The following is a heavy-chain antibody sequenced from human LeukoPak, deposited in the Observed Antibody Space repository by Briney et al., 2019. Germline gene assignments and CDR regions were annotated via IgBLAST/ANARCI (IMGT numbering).Heavy chain of an antibody. CDR2: IYRNADGGTT. V-gene: IGHV3-15*05. Sequence: KTGGSLRLSCAASGFTFSNAWMTWVRQAPGKGLEWVGAIYRNADGGTTDYAAPVKGRFTISRDDSKNTLYLQINSLKTEDTAVHYCTTDSYCSITTCYAPSNYYYGLDAWGQGTSVTVSS. J-gene: IGHJ6*02. CDR1: GFTFSNAW. CDR3: TTDSYCSITTCYAPSNYYYGLDA. D-gene: IGHD2-2*01.